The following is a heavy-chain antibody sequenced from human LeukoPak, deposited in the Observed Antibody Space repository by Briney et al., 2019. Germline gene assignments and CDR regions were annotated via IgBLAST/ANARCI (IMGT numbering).Heavy chain of an antibody. Sequence: GGSLRLSCAASGFTFSRSAMNWVRQAPGKGLEWVSGISNNGGNTYYVDSVKGRFTISRDDSKNTLYLQMDSLRAEDTAVYYCARWFGEPYGMDVWGQGTTVTVSS. CDR3: ARWFGEPYGMDV. D-gene: IGHD3-10*01. V-gene: IGHV3-23*01. CDR1: GFTFSRSA. J-gene: IGHJ6*02. CDR2: ISNNGGNT.